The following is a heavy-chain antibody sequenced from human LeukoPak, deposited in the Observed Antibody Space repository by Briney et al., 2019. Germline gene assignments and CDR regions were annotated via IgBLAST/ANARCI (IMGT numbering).Heavy chain of an antibody. CDR1: GFTFSHYW. J-gene: IGHJ3*02. CDR2: INSDGSST. CDR3: AGVWGSDAFDI. D-gene: IGHD3-16*01. Sequence: GGSLRLSCAASGFTFSHYWMQWVRQAPGKGLVWVSRINSDGSSTTYAHSVKGRFTISRDNAKNTLYLQMNSQRADDTAEYYCAGVWGSDAFDIWGQGTMVTVSS. V-gene: IGHV3-74*01.